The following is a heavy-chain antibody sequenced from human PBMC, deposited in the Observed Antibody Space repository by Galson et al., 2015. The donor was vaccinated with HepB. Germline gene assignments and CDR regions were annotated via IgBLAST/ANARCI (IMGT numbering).Heavy chain of an antibody. J-gene: IGHJ6*02. CDR3: AREGGSIWVTMIVVVITCYYYYGMDV. CDR2: INPSGGST. Sequence: SVKVSCRASGYTFTSYYMHWVRQAPGQGLEWMGIINPSGGSTSYAQKFQGRVTMTRDTSTSTVYMELSSLRSEDTAVYYCAREGGSIWVTMIVVVITCYYYYGMDVWGQGTTVTVSS. D-gene: IGHD3-22*01. CDR1: GYTFTSYY. V-gene: IGHV1-46*01.